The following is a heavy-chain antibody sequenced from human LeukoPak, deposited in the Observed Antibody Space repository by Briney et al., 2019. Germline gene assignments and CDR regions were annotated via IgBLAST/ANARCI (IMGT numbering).Heavy chain of an antibody. D-gene: IGHD2-2*01. Sequence: SETLSLTCAVYGGSFSGYYWSWIRQPPGKGLEWIGEINHSGSTNYNPSLKSRVTISVDTSKNQFSLKLSSVTAADTAVYYCARILTEYQPATNYSDYWGEGTLVTVSS. V-gene: IGHV4-34*01. CDR1: GGSFSGYY. J-gene: IGHJ4*02. CDR2: INHSGST. CDR3: ARILTEYQPATNYSDY.